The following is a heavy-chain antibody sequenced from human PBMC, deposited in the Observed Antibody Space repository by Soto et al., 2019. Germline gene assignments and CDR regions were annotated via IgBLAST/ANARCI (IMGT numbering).Heavy chain of an antibody. CDR1: GASISSSSYY. D-gene: IGHD2-15*01. CDR2: VYYSGST. CDR3: ARHERLHYAFDI. Sequence: SETLSLTCTVSGASISSSSYYWGWIRQPPGKGLEWNGNVYYSGSTNYNPSLDSRVTISVDTSKNQFSLKLSSVTAADTAVYYCARHERLHYAFDIWGQGTMVTVSS. V-gene: IGHV4-39*01. J-gene: IGHJ3*02.